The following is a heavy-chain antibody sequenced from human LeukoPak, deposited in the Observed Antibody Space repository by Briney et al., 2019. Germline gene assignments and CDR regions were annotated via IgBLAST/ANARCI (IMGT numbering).Heavy chain of an antibody. CDR1: GYSISSGYY. D-gene: IGHD2-2*02. V-gene: IGHV4-38-2*01. CDR3: ARTACSSTSCYRIIFDY. J-gene: IGHJ4*02. CDR2: IYHSGST. Sequence: ASETLSLXCAVSGYSISSGYYWGWIRQPPGKGLEWIGSIYHSGSTYYNPSLKSRVTISVDTSKNQFSLKLSSVTAADTAVYYCARTACSSTSCYRIIFDYWGQRTLVTVSS.